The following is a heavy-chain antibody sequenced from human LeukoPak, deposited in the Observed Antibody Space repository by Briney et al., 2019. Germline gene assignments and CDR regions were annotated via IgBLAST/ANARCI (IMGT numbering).Heavy chain of an antibody. V-gene: IGHV3-23*01. CDR3: AKDGGFWSGYYPY. Sequence: GSLRLSCAASGFTFSSYAMTWVRQAPGKGLEWVSAISGNGGSTFYADSVKGRFTISRDNSKNTLYLQMNSLTAEDTAIYFCAKDGGFWSGYYPYWGQGTLVTVSA. CDR1: GFTFSSYA. D-gene: IGHD3-3*01. CDR2: ISGNGGST. J-gene: IGHJ4*02.